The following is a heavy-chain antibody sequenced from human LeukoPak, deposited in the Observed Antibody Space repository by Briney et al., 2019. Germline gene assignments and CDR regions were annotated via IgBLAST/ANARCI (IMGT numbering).Heavy chain of an antibody. J-gene: IGHJ4*02. D-gene: IGHD6-13*01. CDR1: RFTFSDYF. CDR2: MRGSGETV. CDR3: ARLGVITAAGTYDY. V-gene: IGHV3-11*01. Sequence: GGSLRLSCAASRFTFSDYFMTWIRQAPGNGLQWIAHMRGSGETVSYADSVRGRFTISRDNVKNSLYLQMNSLRAEDTAVYYCARLGVITAAGTYDYWGQGTLVTVSS.